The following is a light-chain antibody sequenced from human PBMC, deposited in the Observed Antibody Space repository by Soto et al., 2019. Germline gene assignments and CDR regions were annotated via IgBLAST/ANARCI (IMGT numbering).Light chain of an antibody. V-gene: IGKV1-5*01. CDR3: QQTDSAPS. CDR1: QRIDRY. CDR2: DAS. Sequence: DIQLTQSPSTLSASVGDRVTVTCRASQRIDRYLAWYQQKPGKAPKLLVYDASTLEGGVPSSFSGSGSATDFTLTINNLQPEDFATYYCQQTDSAPSFGGGTKVDIK. J-gene: IGKJ4*01.